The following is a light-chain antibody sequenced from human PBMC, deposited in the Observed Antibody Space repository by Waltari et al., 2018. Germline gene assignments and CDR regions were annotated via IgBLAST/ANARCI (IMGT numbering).Light chain of an antibody. V-gene: IGLV1-51*01. CDR1: ISNIGNNS. J-gene: IGLJ1*01. CDR3: GTWDSSLSVFV. CDR2: DNN. Sequence: QSVLTQPPSVSAAPGQKVTVSCSGSISNIGNNSVSWYQTLPGPAPKLLIFDNNRRPSVIPDRFSGSRSGTSATLGITGLQTGDEADYYCGTWDSSLSVFVLGTGTKVTVL.